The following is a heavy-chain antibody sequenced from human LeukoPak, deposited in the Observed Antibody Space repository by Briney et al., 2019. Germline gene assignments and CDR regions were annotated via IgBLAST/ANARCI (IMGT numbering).Heavy chain of an antibody. V-gene: IGHV3-11*05. CDR3: AKVRVAAAGYFDY. CDR2: ISSSSSYT. Sequence: GGSLRLSCAASGFTFSDYYMSWIRQAPGKGLEWVSYISSSSSYTNYADSVKGRFTISRDNSKNTLYLQMNSLRAEDTAVYYCAKVRVAAAGYFDYWGQGTLVTVSS. D-gene: IGHD6-13*01. J-gene: IGHJ4*02. CDR1: GFTFSDYY.